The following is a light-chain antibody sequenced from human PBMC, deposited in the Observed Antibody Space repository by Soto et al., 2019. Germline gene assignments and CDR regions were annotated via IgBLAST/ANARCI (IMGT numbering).Light chain of an antibody. CDR3: AAWDDSLNGWV. CDR1: SSNIGSNT. J-gene: IGLJ3*02. CDR2: SNN. V-gene: IGLV1-44*01. Sequence: QSVLTQPPSASGTPGQRVTISCSGSSSNIGSNTVNWYQQLPGTAPKLLIYSNNQRPSGVPDRFSGSKSGTSASLAISGLQSEDEADYYCAAWDDSLNGWVXXGGTKLTVL.